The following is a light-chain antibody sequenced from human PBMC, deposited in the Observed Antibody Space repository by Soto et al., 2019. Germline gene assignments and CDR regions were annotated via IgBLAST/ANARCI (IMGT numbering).Light chain of an antibody. CDR2: GAS. CDR1: QSVCSSY. Sequence: EILFTQSPGTLSLSPGERSTLSCSASQSVCSSYLAWYQQKPGQAPRLLIYGASSRATGNPDRWGGSGSGKDFTLTISRLEPEYFALYYYQQYGTSLTFGQGTRLEIK. CDR3: QQYGTSLT. J-gene: IGKJ5*01. V-gene: IGKV3-20*01.